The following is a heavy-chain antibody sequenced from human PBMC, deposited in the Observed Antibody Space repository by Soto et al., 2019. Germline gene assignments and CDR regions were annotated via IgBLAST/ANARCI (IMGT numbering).Heavy chain of an antibody. D-gene: IGHD5-12*01. CDR2: IGGNGGTT. V-gene: IGHV3-23*01. CDR1: GFTFSTYA. J-gene: IGHJ4*02. CDR3: AKTLYGGCDY. Sequence: EVQLLDSGGGLVQPGGSLRLSCVASGFTFSTYAMSWVRQAPGKGLEWVSGIGGNGGTTRYADSVKGRFTISRDNSKNTVYLQMTSLRVEDTAVYYCAKTLYGGCDYWGRGALVTVSS.